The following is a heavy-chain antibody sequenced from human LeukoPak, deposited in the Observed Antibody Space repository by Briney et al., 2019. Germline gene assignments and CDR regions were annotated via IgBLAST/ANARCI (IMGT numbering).Heavy chain of an antibody. V-gene: IGHV3-30-3*01. CDR2: ISYDGSNK. CDR3: ASGFSLVTGPDY. J-gene: IGHJ4*02. D-gene: IGHD2-21*02. Sequence: GRSLRLSCAASGLTFSSYATRWVRHAPGRGLEWVAVISYDGSNKYYADSVKGRFTISRDNSKNTLYLQMNSLRAEDTAVYYCASGFSLVTGPDYWGQGTLVTVSS. CDR1: GLTFSSYA.